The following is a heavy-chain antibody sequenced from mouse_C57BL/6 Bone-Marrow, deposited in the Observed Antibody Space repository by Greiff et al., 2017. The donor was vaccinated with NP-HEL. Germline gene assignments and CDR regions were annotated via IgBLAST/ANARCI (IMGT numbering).Heavy chain of an antibody. D-gene: IGHD1-1*01. CDR1: GYTFTDYY. Sequence: QVQLQQSGPELVKPGASVKISCKASGYTFTDYYLNWVKQRPGQGLEWIGWIFPGSGSTYYNKKFKGKATLTVDKSSSTAYMLLSSLTSEDSAVYFCARSRDYYGSSFNFDYWGQGTTLTVSS. J-gene: IGHJ2*01. CDR3: ARSRDYYGSSFNFDY. V-gene: IGHV1-75*01. CDR2: IFPGSGST.